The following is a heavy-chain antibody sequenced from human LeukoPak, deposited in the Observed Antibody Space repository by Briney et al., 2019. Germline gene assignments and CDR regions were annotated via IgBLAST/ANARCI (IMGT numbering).Heavy chain of an antibody. CDR2: INHSGST. CDR1: GGSFSGYY. J-gene: IGHJ4*02. D-gene: IGHD6-13*01. V-gene: IGHV4-34*01. Sequence: PSETLSLTCAVYGGSFSGYYWSWIRQPPGKGLEWIGEINHSGSTNYNPSLKSRVTISVDTSKNQFSLKLSSVTAADTAVYYCARSFGSSSGLLRVWGQGTLVTVSS. CDR3: ARSFGSSSGLLRV.